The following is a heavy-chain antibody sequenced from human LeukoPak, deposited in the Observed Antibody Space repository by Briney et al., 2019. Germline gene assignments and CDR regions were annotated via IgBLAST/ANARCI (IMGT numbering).Heavy chain of an antibody. CDR3: ARHVPSALRVVVVTSDWYFDL. CDR2: IFYSGAT. Sequence: SETLSLTCTVSGGSINNSHYSWGWIRQPPGTGLEWIGTIFYSGATQHNPSLQSRVTMSVDTSKNQFSLNLRSVTAADAALYYCARHVPSALRVVVVTSDWYFDLWGRGTLVSVSS. V-gene: IGHV4-39*01. CDR1: GGSINNSHYS. D-gene: IGHD2-21*02. J-gene: IGHJ2*01.